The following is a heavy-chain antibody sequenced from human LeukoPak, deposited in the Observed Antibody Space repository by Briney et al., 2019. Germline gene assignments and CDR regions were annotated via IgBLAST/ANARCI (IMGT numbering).Heavy chain of an antibody. CDR1: GFIFSSFV. J-gene: IGHJ4*02. V-gene: IGHV3-23*01. D-gene: IGHD2-2*01. CDR2: ISGSGAVT. CDR3: AKDFIGFSTSLY. Sequence: PGGSLRLSCNASGFIFSSFVLSWVRQAPGKGLEWVSSISGSGAVTYYADSVKGRFTISRDNSMNTLNLQMNSLSVDDTAVYYCAKDFIGFSTSLYWGQGTLVCVSS.